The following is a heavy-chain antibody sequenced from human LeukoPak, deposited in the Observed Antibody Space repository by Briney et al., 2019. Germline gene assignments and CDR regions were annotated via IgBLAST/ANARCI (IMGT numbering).Heavy chain of an antibody. J-gene: IGHJ6*03. V-gene: IGHV1-69*13. CDR2: IIPIFGTA. Sequence: ASVKVSCKASGGTFSSYAISWVRQAPGQGLEWMGGIIPIFGTANYAQKFQGRVTITADESTSTAYMELSSLRSEDTAVYYCARAIWVPAAPRGWYYYYYMDVWGKGTTVTVSS. CDR1: GGTFSSYA. CDR3: ARAIWVPAAPRGWYYYYYMDV. D-gene: IGHD2-2*01.